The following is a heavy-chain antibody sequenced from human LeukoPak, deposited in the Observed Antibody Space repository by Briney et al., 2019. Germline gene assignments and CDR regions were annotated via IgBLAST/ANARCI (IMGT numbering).Heavy chain of an antibody. Sequence: GRSLRLSCAASGFTFSSYAMHWVRQAPGKGLEWVAVISYDGSNKYYADSVKGRFTISRDNSKNTLYLQMHSLRAEDTAVYYCATGYQYYDYYYMDVWGKGTTVTISS. V-gene: IGHV3-30*04. J-gene: IGHJ6*03. D-gene: IGHD6-25*01. CDR3: ATGYQYYDYYYMDV. CDR1: GFTFSSYA. CDR2: ISYDGSNK.